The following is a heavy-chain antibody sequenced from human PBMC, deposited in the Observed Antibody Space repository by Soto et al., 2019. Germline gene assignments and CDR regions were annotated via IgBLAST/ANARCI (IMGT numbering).Heavy chain of an antibody. V-gene: IGHV4-31*03. CDR1: GGSFTSANYF. Sequence: SETLSLTCTVSGGSFTSANYFWGWIRQHPGKGLEWIGYIYYSGSTYYNPSLKSRVTISVDTSKNQFSLKLSSVTAADTAVYYCARDAHMVRGVMGISRYYGMDVWGQGTTVTVSS. J-gene: IGHJ6*02. CDR2: IYYSGST. D-gene: IGHD3-10*01. CDR3: ARDAHMVRGVMGISRYYGMDV.